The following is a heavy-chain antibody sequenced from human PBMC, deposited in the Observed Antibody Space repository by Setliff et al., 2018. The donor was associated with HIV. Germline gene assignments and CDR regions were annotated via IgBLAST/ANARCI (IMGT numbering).Heavy chain of an antibody. D-gene: IGHD3-9*01. V-gene: IGHV1-3*03. Sequence: ASVKVSCKASGFTFTNYAIHWVRQAPGQRLEWMGWINVDSGNTKYLQDLQGRVTITKDRSASTAYMEVNSLRAEDTALYYCARDTTYYDMSGYSYMDVWGKGTTVTVSS. J-gene: IGHJ6*03. CDR3: ARDTTYYDMSGYSYMDV. CDR2: INVDSGNT. CDR1: GFTFTNYA.